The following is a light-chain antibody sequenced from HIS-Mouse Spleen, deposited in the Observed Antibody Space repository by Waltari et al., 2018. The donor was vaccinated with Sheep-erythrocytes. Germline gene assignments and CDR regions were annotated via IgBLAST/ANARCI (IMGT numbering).Light chain of an antibody. J-gene: IGLJ3*02. CDR1: SGINVGTYR. V-gene: IGLV5-45*03. CDR3: MIWDSRAWV. CDR2: YKSDSDK. Sequence: QAVLTQPSSLSASPGASASLTCTLRSGINVGTYRIYWYQQKPGSPPQYLLRYKSDSDKQPGSGVPSRLTGSKDALANAGVLLILGLQSEDDADYFRMIWDSRAWVVGGGTKPTV.